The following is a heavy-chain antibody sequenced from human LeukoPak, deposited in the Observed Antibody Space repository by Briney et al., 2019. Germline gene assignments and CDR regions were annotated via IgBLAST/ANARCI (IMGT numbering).Heavy chain of an antibody. D-gene: IGHD1-26*01. V-gene: IGHV4-59*01. J-gene: IGHJ4*02. CDR2: IHYSGST. CDR1: GGSISSYY. CDR3: ARDPEGPLGAYFDY. Sequence: SETLSLTCTVSGGSISSYYWSWIRQPPGKGLEGIGYIHYSGSTNYNPSLKSRVTISVDTSKNQFSLKLSSVTAADTAVYYCARDPEGPLGAYFDYWGQGTLVTVSS.